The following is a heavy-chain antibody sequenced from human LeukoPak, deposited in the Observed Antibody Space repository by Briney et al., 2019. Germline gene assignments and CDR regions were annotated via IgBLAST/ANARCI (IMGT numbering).Heavy chain of an antibody. J-gene: IGHJ3*02. D-gene: IGHD5-12*01. Sequence: SETLSLTCAVSGYSTSSGYYWGWIRQPPGKGLEWIGTIYHSGSTYYNPSLKSRVTISIDTSKNQFSLKLSSVTAADTAVYYCARTVDTVATADAFDIWGQGTMVTVSS. CDR1: GYSTSSGYY. CDR3: ARTVDTVATADAFDI. V-gene: IGHV4-38-2*01. CDR2: IYHSGST.